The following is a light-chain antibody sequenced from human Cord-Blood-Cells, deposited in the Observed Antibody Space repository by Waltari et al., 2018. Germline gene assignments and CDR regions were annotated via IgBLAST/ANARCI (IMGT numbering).Light chain of an antibody. CDR2: QES. Sequence: SYELTQPPSVSVSPGQTASITCSGDKLGDKYACWYRQKPGQSPVLVIYQESKRPSGIPERVSGSNSGNTATLTISGTQAMDEADYYCQAWDSSTYVFGTGTKVTVL. CDR3: QAWDSSTYV. CDR1: KLGDKY. J-gene: IGLJ1*01. V-gene: IGLV3-1*01.